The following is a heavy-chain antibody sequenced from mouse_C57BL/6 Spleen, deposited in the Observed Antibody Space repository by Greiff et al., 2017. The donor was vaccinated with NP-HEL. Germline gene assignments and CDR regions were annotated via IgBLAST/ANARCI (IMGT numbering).Heavy chain of an antibody. J-gene: IGHJ2*01. D-gene: IGHD2-3*01. CDR1: GFTFSDYG. Sequence: DVQLVESGGGLVKPGGSLKLSCAASGFTFSDYGMHWVRQAPEKGLEWVAYISSGSSTIYYADPVKGRFTISRDNAKNTLFLQMTSLRSEDTAMYYCARGWLLRGFDYWGQGTTLTVSS. CDR2: ISSGSSTI. CDR3: ARGWLLRGFDY. V-gene: IGHV5-17*01.